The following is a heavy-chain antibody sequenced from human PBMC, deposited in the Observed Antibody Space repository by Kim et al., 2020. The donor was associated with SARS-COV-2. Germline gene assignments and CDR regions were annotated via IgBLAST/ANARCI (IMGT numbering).Heavy chain of an antibody. CDR3: ASVSRYSSSWYLFDY. Sequence: GGSLRLSCAASGFSFSSYSMNWVRQAPGKGLEWVSYISRSSSTIYYPDSVKGRFTISRDNAKNSLYLQMNSLRDEDTAVYYCASVSRYSSSWYLFDYWGQGTLVTVSS. CDR1: GFSFSSYS. J-gene: IGHJ4*02. D-gene: IGHD6-13*01. CDR2: ISRSSSTI. V-gene: IGHV3-48*02.